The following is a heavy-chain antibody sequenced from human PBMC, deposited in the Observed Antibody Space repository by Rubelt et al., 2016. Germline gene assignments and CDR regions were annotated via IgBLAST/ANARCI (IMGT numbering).Heavy chain of an antibody. CDR3: AQLAEGA. J-gene: IGHJ5*02. V-gene: IGHV3-72*01. D-gene: IGHD1-1*01. Sequence: GLEWVGRIKHRAESYATEYAASVKGRFIVSRDDSKNSLYLQMNSLKVKDSAIYYCAQLAEGAWGQGTRVIVSS. CDR2: IKHRAESYAT.